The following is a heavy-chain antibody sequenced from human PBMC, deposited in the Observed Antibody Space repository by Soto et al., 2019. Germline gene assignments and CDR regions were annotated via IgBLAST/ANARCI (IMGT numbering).Heavy chain of an antibody. CDR2: IKQDGSEK. J-gene: IGHJ5*02. D-gene: IGHD6-19*01. CDR1: GFTFSSYW. Sequence: HPGGSLRLSCAASGFTFSSYWMSWVRQAPGKGLEWVANIKQDGSEKYYVDSVKGRFTISRDNAKNSLYLQMNSLRAEDTAVYYCARDYGQQWLVRRAGNWFDPWGQGTLVTVSS. V-gene: IGHV3-7*01. CDR3: ARDYGQQWLVRRAGNWFDP.